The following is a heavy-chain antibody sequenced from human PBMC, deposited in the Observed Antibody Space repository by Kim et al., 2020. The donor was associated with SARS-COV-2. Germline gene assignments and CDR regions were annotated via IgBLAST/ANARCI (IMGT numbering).Heavy chain of an antibody. CDR2: ISGSGGST. J-gene: IGHJ4*02. V-gene: IGHV3-23*01. CDR3: AKVGPTYSSGRYFLDY. CDR1: GFTFSSYA. Sequence: GGSLRLSCAASGFTFSSYAMSWVRQAPGKGLEWVSAISGSGGSTYYADSVKGRFTISRDNSKNTLYLQMNSLRAEDTAVYYCAKVGPTYSSGRYFLDYWGQGTLVTVSS. D-gene: IGHD6-19*01.